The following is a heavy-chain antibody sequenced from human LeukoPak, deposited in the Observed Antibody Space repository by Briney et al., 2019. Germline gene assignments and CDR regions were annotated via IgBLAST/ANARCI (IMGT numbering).Heavy chain of an antibody. CDR1: GFTFGSYG. Sequence: GRSLRLSCAASGFTFGSYGMHWVRQAPGMGLEWVAVIWYDGSNKYYADSVKGRFTISRDNSKNTLYLQMNSLRAEDTAVYYCARERPPTIAARLRWFDPWGQGTLVTLSS. J-gene: IGHJ5*02. CDR3: ARERPPTIAARLRWFDP. V-gene: IGHV3-33*01. D-gene: IGHD6-6*01. CDR2: IWYDGSNK.